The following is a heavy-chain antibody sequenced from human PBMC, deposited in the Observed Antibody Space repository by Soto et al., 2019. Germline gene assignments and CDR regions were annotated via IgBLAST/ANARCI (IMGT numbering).Heavy chain of an antibody. V-gene: IGHV3-66*01. D-gene: IGHD4-17*01. J-gene: IGHJ4*02. CDR3: SRSPTRTNYADCLDH. Sequence: EVQVVESGGGLVQPEGSLRLSCAASGFIVSSSYMSWVRQAPGKGLEWVAVKGRFTIYRDSSKNTLYLQMDSLRAEDTAVYYCSRSPTRTNYADCLDHWVQGTLVTV. CDR1: GFIVSSSY.